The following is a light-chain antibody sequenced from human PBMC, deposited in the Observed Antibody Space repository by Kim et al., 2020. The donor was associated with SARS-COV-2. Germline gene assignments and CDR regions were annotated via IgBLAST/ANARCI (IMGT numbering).Light chain of an antibody. CDR1: QRISGS. CDR3: RQANRFPYT. V-gene: IGKV1-12*01. J-gene: IGKJ2*01. Sequence: DIQMTPSPTSVSASVGDRVTITCRQSQRISGSLAWFQRKPGRAPKLLIYAASNLQSGVPTGYRGSGSGTDYTLTNRGVQPEDCATFYCRQANRFPYTWGRGPRVEIK. CDR2: AAS.